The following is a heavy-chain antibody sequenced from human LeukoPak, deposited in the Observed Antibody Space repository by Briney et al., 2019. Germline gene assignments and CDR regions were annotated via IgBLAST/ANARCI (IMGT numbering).Heavy chain of an antibody. V-gene: IGHV1-46*01. CDR3: ARADSGGDSSGYKWFDP. CDR1: GYTFSSYY. J-gene: IGHJ5*02. CDR2: INPSGGST. D-gene: IGHD3-22*01. Sequence: ASVKVSCKASGYTFSSYYMHWVRQAPGQELEWMGIINPSGGSTSYAQKFQGRVTLTRDTSTSTVYMELSSLRSEDTAVYYCARADSGGDSSGYKWFDPWGQGTLVTVSS.